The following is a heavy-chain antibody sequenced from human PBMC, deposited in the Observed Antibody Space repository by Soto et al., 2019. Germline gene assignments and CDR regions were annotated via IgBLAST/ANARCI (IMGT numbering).Heavy chain of an antibody. CDR2: IGGRGTSA. D-gene: IGHD3-22*01. CDR1: GFSFSNYA. CDR3: AKSRYVDSSGEFYDF. J-gene: IGHJ4*02. V-gene: IGHV3-23*01. Sequence: EVQLLESGGGLVQPGGSLRLSCAASGFSFSNYAMSWVRQAPGKGLEWLSGIGGRGTSAYYADSVKGRVAISRDNSENTVFLQLNSLSADDTAVYFCAKSRYVDSSGEFYDFWGQGTLVTVSS.